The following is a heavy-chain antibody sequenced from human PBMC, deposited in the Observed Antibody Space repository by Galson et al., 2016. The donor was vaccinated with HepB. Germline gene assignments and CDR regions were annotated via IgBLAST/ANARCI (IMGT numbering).Heavy chain of an antibody. D-gene: IGHD2/OR15-2a*01. Sequence: SLRLSCAASGFSFSDSSMNWVRRAPGKGPEWVSSINFSSGYIHYADSVRGRFTISRDNARNSLYLQMNSLRAEDTAVYYCVREQYPTGAFDIWGPGTMVIVSS. J-gene: IGHJ3*02. CDR2: INFSSGYI. CDR1: GFSFSDSS. V-gene: IGHV3-21*01. CDR3: VREQYPTGAFDI.